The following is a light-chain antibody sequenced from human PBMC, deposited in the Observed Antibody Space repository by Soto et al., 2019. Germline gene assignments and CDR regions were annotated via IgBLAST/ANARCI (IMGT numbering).Light chain of an antibody. CDR2: SAS. CDR1: QSVTNNY. V-gene: IGKV3-20*01. J-gene: IGKJ2*01. Sequence: EIVLTQSPGTLSLSPGERATLSCSASQSVTNNYLAWYQQKPGQAHRLLIYSASSRATGIPDRFSGSGSGTDFTLTISRLEPDDSAVYYCQQYGSSPPITFGQGTKLEIK. CDR3: QQYGSSPPIT.